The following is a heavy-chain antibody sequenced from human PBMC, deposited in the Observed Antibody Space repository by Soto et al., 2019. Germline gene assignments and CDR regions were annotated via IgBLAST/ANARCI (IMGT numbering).Heavy chain of an antibody. CDR1: GFTFSSYS. Sequence: GGSLRLSCAASGFTFSSYSMNWVRQAPGKGLEWVSSISSSGSFIYYADSLKGRFTISRDNARNSLYLQMNSLRAEDTAVYYCARDRDWYFDLWGRGTLVTVSS. CDR2: ISSSGSFI. D-gene: IGHD3-10*01. J-gene: IGHJ2*01. CDR3: ARDRDWYFDL. V-gene: IGHV3-21*01.